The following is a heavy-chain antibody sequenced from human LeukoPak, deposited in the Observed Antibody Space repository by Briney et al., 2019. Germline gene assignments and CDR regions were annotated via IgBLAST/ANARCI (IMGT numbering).Heavy chain of an antibody. J-gene: IGHJ4*02. D-gene: IGHD3-10*01. CDR2: VYYSGST. CDR3: ARVIWFGELSSHIDY. CDR1: AGSISSYY. Sequence: SETLSLTCTDSAGSISSYYWTWIRQPPGKALEWIGYVYYSGSTNYNPSLKSRVTISVDTSKNQFSLRLSSVTAADTAVYYCARVIWFGELSSHIDYWGQGTLVTVSS. V-gene: IGHV4-59*01.